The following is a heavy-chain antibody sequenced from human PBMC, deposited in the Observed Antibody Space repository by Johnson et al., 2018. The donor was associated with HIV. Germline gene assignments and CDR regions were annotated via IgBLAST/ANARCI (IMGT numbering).Heavy chain of an antibody. CDR3: AKLPGGNSGFVDAFDI. CDR2: VPYDGSYK. D-gene: IGHD4-23*01. Sequence: QVQLVESGGGLVQPDRSLRLSCVASAFTFSSYAMHWVRQAPGKGLEWVAFVPYDGSYKYYADSVKGRFTISRDNSKNTLYLQMNSLRAEDTAVYYCAKLPGGNSGFVDAFDIWGQGTMVTVSS. V-gene: IGHV3-30*04. J-gene: IGHJ3*02. CDR1: AFTFSSYA.